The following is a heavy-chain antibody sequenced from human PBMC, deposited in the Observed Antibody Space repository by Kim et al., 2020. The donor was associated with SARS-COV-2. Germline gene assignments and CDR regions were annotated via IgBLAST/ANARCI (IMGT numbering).Heavy chain of an antibody. CDR2: IYYSGST. CDR1: GGSISSYY. J-gene: IGHJ6*02. CDR3: ARDRPLRFLDLYGMDV. Sequence: SETLSLTCTVSGGSISSYYWSWIRQPPGKGLEWIGYIYYSGSTNYNPSLKSRVTISVDTSKNQFSLKLSSVTAADTAVYYCARDRPLRFLDLYGMDVWGQGTTVTVSS. V-gene: IGHV4-59*13. D-gene: IGHD3-3*01.